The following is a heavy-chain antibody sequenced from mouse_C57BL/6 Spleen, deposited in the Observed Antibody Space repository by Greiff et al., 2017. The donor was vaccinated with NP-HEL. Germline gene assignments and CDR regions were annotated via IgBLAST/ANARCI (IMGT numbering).Heavy chain of an antibody. Sequence: EVMLVESEGGLVQPGSSMKLSCTASGFTFSDYYMAWVRQVPEKGLEWVANINYDGSSTYYLDSLKSRFIISRDNAKNILYLQMSSLKSEDTATYYCARAVYYYGTFDYWGQGTTLTVSS. J-gene: IGHJ2*01. V-gene: IGHV5-16*01. CDR1: GFTFSDYY. D-gene: IGHD1-1*01. CDR3: ARAVYYYGTFDY. CDR2: INYDGSST.